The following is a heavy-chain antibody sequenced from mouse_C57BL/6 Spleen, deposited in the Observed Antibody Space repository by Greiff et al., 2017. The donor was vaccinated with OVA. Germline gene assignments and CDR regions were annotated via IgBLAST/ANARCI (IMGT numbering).Heavy chain of an antibody. V-gene: IGHV5-17*01. Sequence: EVKLMESGGGLVKPGGSLKLSCAASGFTFSDYGMHWVRQAPEQGLEWVAYLSCGSSTIYYADTVKGRFTISRDNAKNTLFLQMTSLRSEDTAMYYCARHSNSYYYAMGYWGQGTSVTVSS. CDR2: LSCGSSTI. J-gene: IGHJ4*01. CDR1: GFTFSDYG. D-gene: IGHD2-5*01. CDR3: ARHSNSYYYAMGY.